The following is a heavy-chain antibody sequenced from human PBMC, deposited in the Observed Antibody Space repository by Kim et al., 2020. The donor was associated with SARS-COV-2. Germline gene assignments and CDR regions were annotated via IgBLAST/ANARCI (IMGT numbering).Heavy chain of an antibody. J-gene: IGHJ4*02. CDR3: AKVGWRYSYGPFDY. D-gene: IGHD5-18*01. V-gene: IGHV3-30*02. Sequence: AGSVKGRFTISRDDSKNTLYLQMNSLRAEDTAVYYCAKVGWRYSYGPFDYWGQGTLVTVSS.